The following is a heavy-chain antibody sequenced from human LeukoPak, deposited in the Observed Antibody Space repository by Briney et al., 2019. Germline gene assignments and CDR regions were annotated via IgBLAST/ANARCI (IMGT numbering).Heavy chain of an antibody. CDR2: IYTSGST. D-gene: IGHD1-1*01. Sequence: PSETLSLTCTVSGGSISSYYWSWIRQPAGKGLEWIGRIYTSGSTNYNPSLKSRVTMSLDTSNNQFSLRLSSVTAADTAVYFCARDRRTPGATANDYYMDVWGKGTTVTVSS. V-gene: IGHV4-4*07. J-gene: IGHJ6*03. CDR3: ARDRRTPGATANDYYMDV. CDR1: GGSISSYY.